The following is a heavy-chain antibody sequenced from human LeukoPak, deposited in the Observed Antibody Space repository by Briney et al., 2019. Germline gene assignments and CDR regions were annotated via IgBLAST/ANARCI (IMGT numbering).Heavy chain of an antibody. CDR1: GFTFSSYG. CDR2: MSVGSGLI. CDR3: AREFEGTASGAGY. D-gene: IGHD1-26*01. Sequence: GGSLRLSCAASGFTFSSYGMHWIRQAPGKGLEWVSSMSVGSGLIYYAESVKGRFTVSRDNAKKSLYLQMNSLRAEDTAVYYCAREFEGTASGAGYWGQGTLVTVSS. V-gene: IGHV3-21*01. J-gene: IGHJ4*02.